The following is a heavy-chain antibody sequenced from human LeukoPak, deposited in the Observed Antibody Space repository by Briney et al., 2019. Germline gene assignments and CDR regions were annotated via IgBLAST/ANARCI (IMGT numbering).Heavy chain of an antibody. CDR2: SSNNGST. J-gene: IGHJ3*02. CDR3: ARRGPGGRAFDI. D-gene: IGHD3-10*01. CDR1: GGSITTYY. Sequence: PSETLSLTCTVSGGSITTYYWSWVRQPPGKGLEWIGYSSNNGSTKYNPSLKSRVTISVDTFMNQFSLRLKSMTAADTAVYYCARRGPGGRAFDIWGQGTMVPVSS. V-gene: IGHV4-59*08.